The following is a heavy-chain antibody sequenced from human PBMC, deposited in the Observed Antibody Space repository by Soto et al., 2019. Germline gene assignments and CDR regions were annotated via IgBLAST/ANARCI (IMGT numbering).Heavy chain of an antibody. CDR3: ARHGDIVVVPAAPANYYYYYGMDV. D-gene: IGHD2-2*01. CDR1: GYSFTSYW. V-gene: IGHV5-51*01. CDR2: IYPGDSDT. J-gene: IGHJ6*02. Sequence: LGESLKISCKGSGYSFTSYWIGWVRQMPGKGLEWMGIIYPGDSDTRYSPSFQGQVTISADKSISTAYLQWSSLKASDTAMYYCARHGDIVVVPAAPANYYYYYGMDVWGQGTTVTVSS.